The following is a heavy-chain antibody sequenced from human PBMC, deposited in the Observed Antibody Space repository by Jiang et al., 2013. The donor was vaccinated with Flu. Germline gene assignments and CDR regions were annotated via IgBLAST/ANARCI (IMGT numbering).Heavy chain of an antibody. D-gene: IGHD6-13*01. Sequence: GLLKPSETLSLTCTVSGGSISSSSYYWGWIRQPPGKGLEWIGSIYYSGSTYYNPSLKSRVTISVDTSKNQFSLKLSSVTAADTAVYYCARMEGIAAAALGSLFDYWGQGTLVTVSS. CDR2: IYYSGST. CDR3: ARMEGIAAAALGSLFDY. CDR1: GGSISSSSYY. J-gene: IGHJ4*02. V-gene: IGHV4-39*01.